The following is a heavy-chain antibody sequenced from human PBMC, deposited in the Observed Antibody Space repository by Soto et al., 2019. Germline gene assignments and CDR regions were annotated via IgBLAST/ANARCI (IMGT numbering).Heavy chain of an antibody. CDR2: ISGSGGST. CDR1: GFTFSSYA. V-gene: IGHV3-23*01. D-gene: IGHD3-16*01. J-gene: IGHJ4*02. Sequence: PGGSLRLSCAASGFTFSSYAMSWVRQAPGKGLEWVSAISGSGGSTYYADSVKGRFTISRDNSKNTLYLQMNSLRAEDTAVYYCAKDSVSSVELIYYFDYWGQGTLVTVSS. CDR3: AKDSVSSVELIYYFDY.